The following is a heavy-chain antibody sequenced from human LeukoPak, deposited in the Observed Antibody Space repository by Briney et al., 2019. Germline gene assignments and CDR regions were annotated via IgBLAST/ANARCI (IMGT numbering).Heavy chain of an antibody. CDR2: FDPEDGET. V-gene: IGHV1-24*01. J-gene: IGHJ5*02. CDR1: GYTLTELS. Sequence: GASVKISCKVSGYTLTELSVHWVRQAPGKGVEWMGGFDPEDGETIYAQKFQGRVTMTEDTSTDTAYMELSSLRSEDTAVYYCATLPLCYYDSSGYWRDWFDPWGQGTLVTVSS. CDR3: ATLPLCYYDSSGYWRDWFDP. D-gene: IGHD3-22*01.